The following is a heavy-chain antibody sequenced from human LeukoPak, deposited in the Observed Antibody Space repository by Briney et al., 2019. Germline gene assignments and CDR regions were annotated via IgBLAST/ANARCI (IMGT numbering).Heavy chain of an antibody. CDR1: GGTFNSYT. D-gene: IGHD4-11*01. V-gene: IGHV1-69*06. J-gene: IGHJ2*01. CDR3: VGAPYGDYSNPYWYFDL. Sequence: SVKVSCKASGGTFNSYTFSWVRQAPGQGLEWMGGIIPIFGTSNYAQKFQGRVTITADKSTSTAYMELSSLRSEDTAVYYCVGAPYGDYSNPYWYFDLWGRGTLVTVSS. CDR2: IIPIFGTS.